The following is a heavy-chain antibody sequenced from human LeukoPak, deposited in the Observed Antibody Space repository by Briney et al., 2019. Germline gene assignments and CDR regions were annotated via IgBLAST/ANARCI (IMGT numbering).Heavy chain of an antibody. Sequence: VKVSCKASGYNFTSYDISWVRQATGQGLEWTGGMNPNSGNTAYAQKFQGRVTMTRNTSISTAYIELSSLRSEDTAVYYCARGYYESSGYYFDYWGQGTLVTVSS. V-gene: IGHV1-8*01. CDR3: ARGYYESSGYYFDY. D-gene: IGHD3-22*01. CDR1: GYNFTSYD. CDR2: MNPNSGNT. J-gene: IGHJ4*02.